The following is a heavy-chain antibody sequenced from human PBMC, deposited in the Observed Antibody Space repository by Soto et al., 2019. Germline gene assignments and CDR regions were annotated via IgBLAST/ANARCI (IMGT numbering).Heavy chain of an antibody. CDR3: ARVKGIFMEMATIGDY. D-gene: IGHD5-12*01. J-gene: IGHJ4*02. Sequence: QVQLVESGGGLVKPGGSLRLSCAASGFTFSDYYMSWIRQAPGKGLEWVSYISSSSSYTNYADSVKGRFTISRDNAKNSLYLQMNSLRAEDTAVYYCARVKGIFMEMATIGDYWGQGTLVTVSS. V-gene: IGHV3-11*06. CDR2: ISSSSSYT. CDR1: GFTFSDYY.